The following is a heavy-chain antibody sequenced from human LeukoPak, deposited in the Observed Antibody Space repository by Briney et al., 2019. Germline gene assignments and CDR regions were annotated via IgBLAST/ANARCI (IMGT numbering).Heavy chain of an antibody. CDR1: GFTFSSYW. Sequence: GGSLRLSCAASGFTFSSYWMHWVRHAPGKGLVWVSRINSDGSSTSYADSVKGRFTISRDNAKNTPYLQMNSLRAEDTAVYYCARDCSGGSCLNWFDPWGQGTLVTVSS. CDR2: INSDGSST. V-gene: IGHV3-74*01. D-gene: IGHD2-15*01. CDR3: ARDCSGGSCLNWFDP. J-gene: IGHJ5*02.